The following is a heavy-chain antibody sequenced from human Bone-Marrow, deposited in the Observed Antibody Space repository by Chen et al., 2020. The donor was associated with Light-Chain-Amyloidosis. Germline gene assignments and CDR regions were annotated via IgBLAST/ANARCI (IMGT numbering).Heavy chain of an antibody. CDR3: ARDEGMYTSGYYGLGMDV. V-gene: IGHV3-53*02. Sequence: QVVETGGGLIQSGGSLRLSCAASGFTVGTHYMHWVRQAPGKGLEWVAVIYFGGKTFYADSVKGRFTISRDSVKNTIYLQMDSLRVEDTGVYYCARDEGMYTSGYYGLGMDVWGPGTTVVVSS. CDR1: GFTVGTHY. CDR2: IYFGGKT. J-gene: IGHJ6*02. D-gene: IGHD3-3*01.